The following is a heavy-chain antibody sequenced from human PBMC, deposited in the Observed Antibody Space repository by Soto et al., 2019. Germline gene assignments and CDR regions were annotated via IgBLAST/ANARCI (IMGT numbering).Heavy chain of an antibody. Sequence: TLSLTCAVSCGSIISGGYSWSWIRQPPGKGLEWIGXIYHSGRTYNNXXLKSRVTXXVDRSKNQFSLKLSSVTAADTAVYYCARGPPFHWGGGTLVTVSS. D-gene: IGHD3-16*01. CDR2: IYHSGRT. CDR1: CGSIISGGYS. V-gene: IGHV4-30-2*01. CDR3: ARGPPFH. J-gene: IGHJ4*02.